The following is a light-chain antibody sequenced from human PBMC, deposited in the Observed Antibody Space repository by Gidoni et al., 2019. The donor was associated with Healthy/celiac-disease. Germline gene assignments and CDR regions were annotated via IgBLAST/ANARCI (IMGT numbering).Light chain of an antibody. CDR1: QSISSW. CDR2: KAS. Sequence: DIQMTQSPSTLSASVGDRVTITCRASQSISSWLAWYQQKPGKAPKPLIYKASSLESGVPSRFSGSGSGTEFTLTISSQQPDDFATYYCQQDGTFGQGTKVEIK. CDR3: QQDGT. J-gene: IGKJ1*01. V-gene: IGKV1-5*03.